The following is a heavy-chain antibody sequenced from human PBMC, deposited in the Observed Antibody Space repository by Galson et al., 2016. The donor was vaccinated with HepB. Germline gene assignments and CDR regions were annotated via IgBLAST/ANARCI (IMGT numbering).Heavy chain of an antibody. CDR2: IDWDDDR. D-gene: IGHD6-13*01. CDR3: TRIHGKGIVDY. J-gene: IGHJ4*02. V-gene: IGHV2-70*17. CDR1: GFSLRTSGMC. Sequence: PALVKPTQTLTLTCTFSGFSLRTSGMCVSWIRQPPGKALEWLARIDWDDDRFYRTSLKTRLPISKDTSKNQVVLTMTNMDPVDTATYYCTRIHGKGIVDYWGQGTLVTVSS.